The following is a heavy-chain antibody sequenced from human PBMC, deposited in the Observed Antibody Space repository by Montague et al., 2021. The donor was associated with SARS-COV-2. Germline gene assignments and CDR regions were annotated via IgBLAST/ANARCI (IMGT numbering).Heavy chain of an antibody. CDR1: GFLPSTSAAG. V-gene: IGHV2-5*02. D-gene: IGHD3-3*01. J-gene: IGHJ5*02. CDR3: AHHHTGIWSAYYAT. CDR2: SYWDDDK. Sequence: PALVKPTQILTLTCTFSGFLPSTSAAGVGWIRQPPGKALQWLALSYWDDDKRYSPSLKTRLTVTKDTSKNQVVLTMTNMDPVDTATYYCAHHHTGIWSAYYATWGQGTLVTVSS.